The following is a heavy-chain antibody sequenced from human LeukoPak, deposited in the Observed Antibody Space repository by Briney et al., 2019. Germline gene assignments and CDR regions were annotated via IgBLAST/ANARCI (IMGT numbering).Heavy chain of an antibody. CDR1: GYTFTSYY. Sequence: ASVKVSCKASGYTFTSYYMHWVRQAPGQGLEWMGIINPSGGSTSYAQKFQDRVTMTRDTSTSTVYMELSSLRSEDTAVYYCARGPSLVVVTAIPFDYWGQGTLVTVSS. CDR2: INPSGGST. J-gene: IGHJ4*02. D-gene: IGHD2-21*02. CDR3: ARGPSLVVVTAIPFDY. V-gene: IGHV1-46*01.